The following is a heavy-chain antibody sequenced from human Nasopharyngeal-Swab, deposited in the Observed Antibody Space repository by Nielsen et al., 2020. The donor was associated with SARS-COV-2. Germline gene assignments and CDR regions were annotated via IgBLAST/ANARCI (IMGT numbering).Heavy chain of an antibody. CDR3: ASRLDRYKWNDVNLDAFDI. CDR2: ISAYNGNT. CDR1: GYTFTSYG. Sequence: ASVKVSCKASGYTFTSYGISWVRQAPGQGLEWMGWISAYNGNTNYAQKLQGRVTMTTDTSTSTAYMELRSLRSDDTAVYYCASRLDRYKWNDVNLDAFDIWGQGTMVTVSS. V-gene: IGHV1-18*01. J-gene: IGHJ3*02. D-gene: IGHD1-20*01.